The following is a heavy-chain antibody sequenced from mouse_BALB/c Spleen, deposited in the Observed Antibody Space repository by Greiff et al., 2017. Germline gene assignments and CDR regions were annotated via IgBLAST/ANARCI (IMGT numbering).Heavy chain of an antibody. D-gene: IGHD1-1*01. CDR2: ILPGSGST. J-gene: IGHJ4*01. Sequence: QVQLQQSGAELMKPGASVKISCKATGYTFSSYWIEWVKQRPGHGLEWIGEILPGSGSTNYNEKFKGKATFTADTSSNTAYMQLSSLTSEDSAVYYCARFYYYGSSLYYYAMDYWGQGTSVTVSS. CDR3: ARFYYYGSSLYYYAMDY. CDR1: GYTFSSYW. V-gene: IGHV1-9*01.